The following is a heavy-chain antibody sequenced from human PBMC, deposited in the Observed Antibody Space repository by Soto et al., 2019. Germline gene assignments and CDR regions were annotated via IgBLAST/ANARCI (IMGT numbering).Heavy chain of an antibody. V-gene: IGHV3-48*02. CDR2: ISGSSSTI. CDR1: GFTFSSYS. J-gene: IGHJ1*01. Sequence: GGSLRLSCAASGFTFSSYSMNWVRQAPGKGLEWVSYISGSSSTIYYAGSVKGRFTISRDNAKNSLYLQMNSLRDEDMSVYYCARVWSAAGIGSAAEYFQHWGQGTLVTVSS. D-gene: IGHD6-13*01. CDR3: ARVWSAAGIGSAAEYFQH.